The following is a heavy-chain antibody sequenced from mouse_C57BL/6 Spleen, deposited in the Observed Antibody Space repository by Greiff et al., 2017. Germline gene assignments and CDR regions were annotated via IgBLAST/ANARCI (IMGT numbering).Heavy chain of an antibody. Sequence: VQLVESGPGLVKPSQSLFLTCSITGFPITSGYYWIWIRQSPGKPLEWMGYITHSGETFYNPSLQSPISITRETSKNQFFLQLNSVTTEDTAMYYCAGDPTGTEGFAYWGQGTLVTVSA. D-gene: IGHD4-1*02. CDR2: ITHSGET. V-gene: IGHV12-3*01. CDR3: AGDPTGTEGFAY. CDR1: GFPITSGYY. J-gene: IGHJ3*01.